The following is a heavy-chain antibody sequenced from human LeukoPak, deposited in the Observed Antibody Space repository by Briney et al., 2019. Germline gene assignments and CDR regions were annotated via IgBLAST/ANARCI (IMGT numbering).Heavy chain of an antibody. V-gene: IGHV4-59*01. D-gene: IGHD5-18*01. J-gene: IGHJ6*03. CDR3: ARERGRSYGSVPYYYYYMDV. Sequence: SETLSLTCTVSDDSITIYYWSWIRQPPGKGLEWMGYIYYSGSTNYNPSLKCRVTISVDTSKNQFSLKLSSVTAADTAVYYCARERGRSYGSVPYYYYYMDVWGKGTTVTVSS. CDR2: IYYSGST. CDR1: DDSITIYY.